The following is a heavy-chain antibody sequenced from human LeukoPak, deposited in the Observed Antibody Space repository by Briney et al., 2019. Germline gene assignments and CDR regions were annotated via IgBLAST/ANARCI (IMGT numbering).Heavy chain of an antibody. D-gene: IGHD3-22*01. CDR2: IIPILGIA. CDR3: ASLRSRYDSSGYPLFDY. V-gene: IGHV1-69*04. J-gene: IGHJ4*02. CDR1: GGTFSSYA. Sequence: SVKVSCKASGGTFSSYAISWVRQAPGQGLEWMGRIIPILGIANYAQKFQGRVTITADKSTSTAYMELSSLRSEDTAVYYCASLRSRYDSSGYPLFDYRGQGTLVTVSS.